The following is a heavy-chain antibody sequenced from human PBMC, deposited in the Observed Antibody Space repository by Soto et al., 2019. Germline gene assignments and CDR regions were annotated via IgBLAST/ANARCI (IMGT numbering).Heavy chain of an antibody. CDR3: AQAAMVTSYAFEI. CDR1: GFSLSTSGVD. J-gene: IGHJ3*02. V-gene: IGHV2-5*02. Sequence: QITLKESGPTLVKPTQTLTLTCTFSGFSLSTSGVDVGWIRQPPAKALEWLVFIYWDDDKRYSPSLKSRLTIIKDTSQNQVVLTVTNMDPVDTATYYCAQAAMVTSYAFEIWGHWTMVTVSS. CDR2: IYWDDDK. D-gene: IGHD2-21*02.